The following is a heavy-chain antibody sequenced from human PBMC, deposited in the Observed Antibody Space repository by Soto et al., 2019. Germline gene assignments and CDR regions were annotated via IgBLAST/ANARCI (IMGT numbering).Heavy chain of an antibody. D-gene: IGHD3-22*01. J-gene: IGHJ4*01. Sequence: PGGSLRLSCTGSGFSFGTYAMNWVRQAPGKGLEWVSYISASSAAIDYADSVKGRFTVVRDNAKNSLFLQMNSLRDEDTALYYCASDRSVRRSLYYDLESWGHGTLVTVSS. CDR2: ISASSAAI. V-gene: IGHV3-48*02. CDR1: GFSFGTYA. CDR3: ASDRSVRRSLYYDLES.